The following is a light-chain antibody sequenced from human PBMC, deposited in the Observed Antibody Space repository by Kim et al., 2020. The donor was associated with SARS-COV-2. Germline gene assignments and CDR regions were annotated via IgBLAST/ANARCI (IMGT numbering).Light chain of an antibody. CDR3: QAWDSSTACV. V-gene: IGLV3-1*01. CDR1: KLGDKY. CDR2: QDY. Sequence: VAPDQTASITCSGEKLGDKYACWYQQKPGQSPVLVIYQDYKRPSGIPERFSGSNSGNTATLTISGTQAMDEADYYCQAWDSSTACVFGTGTKVTVL. J-gene: IGLJ1*01.